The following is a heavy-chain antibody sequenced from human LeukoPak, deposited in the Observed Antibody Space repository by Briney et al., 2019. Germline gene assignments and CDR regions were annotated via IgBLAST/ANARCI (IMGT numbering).Heavy chain of an antibody. CDR2: INPNSGGT. J-gene: IGHJ4*02. Sequence: GASVKVSCKASGYTFTGYYMHWVRQAPGQGLEWMGWINPNSGGTNYAQKFQGRVTMTRDTSISTAYMELSRLRSDDTAVYYCARDGTYYDFWSGQRGDYWGQGTLVTVSS. V-gene: IGHV1-2*02. D-gene: IGHD3-3*01. CDR1: GYTFTGYY. CDR3: ARDGTYYDFWSGQRGDY.